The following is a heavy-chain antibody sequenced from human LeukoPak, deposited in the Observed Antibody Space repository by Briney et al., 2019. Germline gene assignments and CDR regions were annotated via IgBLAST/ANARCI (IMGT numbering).Heavy chain of an antibody. Sequence: SETLSLTCAVNGGSFSGYYWTWIRQPPGKGLEWIGEINHSGSTNCNPSLKSRVTISVDTSKNQFSLKLSSVTAADTAVYYCARGWVVSAAFDIWGQGTMVTVSS. CDR2: INHSGST. CDR1: GGSFSGYY. D-gene: IGHD2-15*01. CDR3: ARGWVVSAAFDI. J-gene: IGHJ3*02. V-gene: IGHV4-34*01.